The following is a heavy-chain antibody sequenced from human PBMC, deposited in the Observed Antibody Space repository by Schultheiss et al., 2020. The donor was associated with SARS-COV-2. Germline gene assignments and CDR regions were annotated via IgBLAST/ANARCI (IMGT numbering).Heavy chain of an antibody. D-gene: IGHD4/OR15-4a*01. J-gene: IGHJ5*02. CDR3: ARGGGAKGWFDP. V-gene: IGHV3-33*07. CDR2: IWYDGSNK. CDR1: GFTFDDYA. Sequence: GGSLRLSCAASGFTFDDYAMYWVRQAPGKGLEWVAVIWYDGSNKYYADSVKGRFTISRDNSKNTLYLQMNSLRAEDTAVYYCARGGGAKGWFDPWGQGTLVTVSS.